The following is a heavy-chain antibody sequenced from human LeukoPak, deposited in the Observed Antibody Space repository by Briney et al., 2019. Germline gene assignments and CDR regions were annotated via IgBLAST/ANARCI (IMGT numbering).Heavy chain of an antibody. J-gene: IGHJ4*02. CDR2: IYTSGST. D-gene: IGHD3-16*01. Sequence: SETLSLTCTVSGGSISSGSYYWSWTRQPAGKGLEWIGRIYTSGSTNYNPSLKSRVTISVDTSKNQFSLKLSSVTAADTAVYYCARDSYDYVWGSSNFDYWGQGTLVTVSS. V-gene: IGHV4-61*02. CDR1: GGSISSGSYY. CDR3: ARDSYDYVWGSSNFDY.